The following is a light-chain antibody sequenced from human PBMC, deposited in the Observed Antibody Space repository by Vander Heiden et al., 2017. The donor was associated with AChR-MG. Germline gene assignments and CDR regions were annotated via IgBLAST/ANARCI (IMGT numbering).Light chain of an antibody. J-gene: IGKJ4*01. CDR2: DAS. V-gene: IGKV1-33*01. CDR3: QQDDNLPLT. CDR1: QDISNY. Sequence: DIQMTQSPSSLSASVGDRVTITCQASQDISNYLNWYQQKPGKAPKLLIYDASNLETGVPSRFSGSGSGTDFTFTISSLLPEDIATYYCQQDDNLPLTFGGGTKVEIK.